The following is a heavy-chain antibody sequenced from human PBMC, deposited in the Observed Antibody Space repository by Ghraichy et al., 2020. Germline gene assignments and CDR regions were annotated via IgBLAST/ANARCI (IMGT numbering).Heavy chain of an antibody. J-gene: IGHJ6*02. Sequence: GGSLRLSCAASGFTFSSYGMHWVRQAPGKGLEWVAVIWYDGSNKYYADSVKGRFTISRDNSKNTLYLQMNSLRAEDTAVYYCARDGPQYCTSGVCYRTYYYYGMDVWGQGTTVTVSS. CDR2: IWYDGSNK. CDR1: GFTFSSYG. V-gene: IGHV3-33*01. D-gene: IGHD2-8*01. CDR3: ARDGPQYCTSGVCYRTYYYYGMDV.